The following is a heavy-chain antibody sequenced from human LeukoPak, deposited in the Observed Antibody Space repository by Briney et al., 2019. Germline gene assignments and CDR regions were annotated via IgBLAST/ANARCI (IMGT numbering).Heavy chain of an antibody. CDR2: VKQDGSEK. CDR1: GFSFSIYW. Sequence: PGGSLRLSCAASGFSFSIYWMTWVRQAPGKGLEWVASVKQDGSEKYYVDSVKGRFTISRDNAKKSLFLQMYSLRAEDAAVYYCASEVGNFFDYWGQGTLVTVSS. D-gene: IGHD2-15*01. J-gene: IGHJ4*02. V-gene: IGHV3-7*01. CDR3: ASEVGNFFDY.